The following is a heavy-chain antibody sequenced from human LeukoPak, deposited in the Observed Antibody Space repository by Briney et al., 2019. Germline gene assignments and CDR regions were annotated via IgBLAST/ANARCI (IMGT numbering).Heavy chain of an antibody. Sequence: ASVKVSCKASGNTFTTYDFNWVRQAPGQGFEWMGWMNPKTGRTGFAQKFRGRFTMTRNISISTAYLEVTNLRFEDTAVYYCAIGKDTAMVRYWGQGTLVTVSS. V-gene: IGHV1-8*01. CDR2: MNPKTGRT. CDR3: AIGKDTAMVRY. D-gene: IGHD5-18*01. J-gene: IGHJ4*02. CDR1: GNTFTTYD.